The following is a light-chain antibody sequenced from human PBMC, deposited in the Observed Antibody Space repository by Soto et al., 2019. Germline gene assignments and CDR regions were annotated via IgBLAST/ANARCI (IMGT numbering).Light chain of an antibody. J-gene: IGKJ1*01. CDR1: KTISSW. Sequence: DIQTAQSPSTLSGSVGDIFTLXXRASKTISSWLAWYQQKPGKAPKXLIYKASNLKSGVPSRCSGSGSGTEFTLTISSLQPDDFATYYCQHYKSYSEAFGQGTKVDIK. CDR3: QHYKSYSEA. V-gene: IGKV1-5*03. CDR2: KAS.